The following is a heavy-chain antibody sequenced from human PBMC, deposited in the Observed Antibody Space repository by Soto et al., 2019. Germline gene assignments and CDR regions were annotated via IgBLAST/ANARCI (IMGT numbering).Heavy chain of an antibody. D-gene: IGHD2-15*01. CDR2: INHSGST. CDR3: ARGGNIVVVVAATGGFDY. V-gene: IGHV4-34*01. J-gene: IGHJ4*02. CDR1: GGSFSGYY. Sequence: PSETLSLTCAVYGGSFSGYYWSWIRQPPGKGLEWIGEINHSGSTNYNPSLKSRVTISVDTSKNQFSLKLSSVTAADTAVYYCARGGNIVVVVAATGGFDYWGQGTTVTVSS.